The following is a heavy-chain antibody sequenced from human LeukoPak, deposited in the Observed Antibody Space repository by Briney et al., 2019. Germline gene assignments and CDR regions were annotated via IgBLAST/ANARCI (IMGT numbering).Heavy chain of an antibody. J-gene: IGHJ4*02. CDR2: IIPIFGTA. Sequence: GASVKVSCKASGYTFTGYYMHWVRQAPGQGLEWMGGIIPIFGTANYAQKFQGRVTITADESTSTAYMELSSLRSEDTAVYYCAREGSPITIFGVVIGSTFDYWGQGTLVTVSS. CDR3: AREGSPITIFGVVIGSTFDY. V-gene: IGHV1-69*13. D-gene: IGHD3-3*01. CDR1: GYTFTGYY.